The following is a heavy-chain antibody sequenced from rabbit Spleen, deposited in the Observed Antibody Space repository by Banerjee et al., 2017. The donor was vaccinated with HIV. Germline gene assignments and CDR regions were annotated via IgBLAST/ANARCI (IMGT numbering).Heavy chain of an antibody. D-gene: IGHD1-1*01. J-gene: IGHJ6*01. V-gene: IGHV1S40*01. CDR2: IDSGSSGFT. Sequence: QSLEESGGDLVKPGTSLTLTCKASGFSFSSGDDMCWVRQAPGKGLEWIACIDSGSSGFTYFATWAKGRFTCSKPSSTTVTLLMTRLTAADTATYFCARDTSSSFSSYGMDLWGPGTLVTVS. CDR3: ARDTSSSFSSYGMDL. CDR1: GFSFSSGDD.